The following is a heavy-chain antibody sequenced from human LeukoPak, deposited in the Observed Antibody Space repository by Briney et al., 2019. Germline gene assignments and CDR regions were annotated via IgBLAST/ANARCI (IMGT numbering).Heavy chain of an antibody. CDR2: INWNGCNT. D-gene: IGHD5-12*01. V-gene: IGHV3-20*04. J-gene: IGHJ6*03. Sequence: GGSLRLSCAASGFTFEDYGMSWVRQAPGKGLEWVSGINWNGCNTGYADSVKGRFTISRDNAKNSLYLQMNSLRAEDTALYYCARAYSGYENYYHYYSMAVWGKGTTVTVSS. CDR3: ARAYSGYENYYHYYSMAV. CDR1: GFTFEDYG.